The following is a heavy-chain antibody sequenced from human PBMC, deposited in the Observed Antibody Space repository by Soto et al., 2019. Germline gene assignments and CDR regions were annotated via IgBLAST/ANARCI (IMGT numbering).Heavy chain of an antibody. CDR1: GYTFTSYG. Sequence: GASVKVSCKASGYTFTSYGISWVRQAPGQGLEWMGWISAYSGNTNYAQKLQGRVTMTTDTSTSTAYMELRSLRSDDTAVYYCAREVAGVYYYYGMDVWGQGTTVTVSS. J-gene: IGHJ6*02. D-gene: IGHD6-19*01. V-gene: IGHV1-18*04. CDR3: AREVAGVYYYYGMDV. CDR2: ISAYSGNT.